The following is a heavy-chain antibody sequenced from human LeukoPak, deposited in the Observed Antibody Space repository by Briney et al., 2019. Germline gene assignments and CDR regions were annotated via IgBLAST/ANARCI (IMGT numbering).Heavy chain of an antibody. D-gene: IGHD2-21*01. V-gene: IGHV4-4*07. CDR2: INRSGNT. J-gene: IGHJ4*01. Sequence: SESLSLSCTVSGDSIRSHYWTWIRQPAGKGLEWIWRINRSGNTTYNPSLKSRVTMSIATPNNKSSLKVTSVTAADTAGYYCAREFLNGNGDYPYFDYWGHGTLVTVSS. CDR1: GDSIRSHY. CDR3: AREFLNGNGDYPYFDY.